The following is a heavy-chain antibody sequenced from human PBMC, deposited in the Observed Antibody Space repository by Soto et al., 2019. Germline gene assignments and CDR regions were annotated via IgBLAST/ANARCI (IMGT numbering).Heavy chain of an antibody. V-gene: IGHV1-24*01. CDR1: GYTLTELS. Sequence: ASVKVSCKVSGYTLTELSMHWVRQAPGKGLEWMGGFDPEDGETIYAQKFQGRVTMTEDTSTDTAYMELSSLRSEDTAVYYCATGVRYFDWAPFDYWGQGTLVTVSS. J-gene: IGHJ4*02. CDR2: FDPEDGET. CDR3: ATGVRYFDWAPFDY. D-gene: IGHD3-9*01.